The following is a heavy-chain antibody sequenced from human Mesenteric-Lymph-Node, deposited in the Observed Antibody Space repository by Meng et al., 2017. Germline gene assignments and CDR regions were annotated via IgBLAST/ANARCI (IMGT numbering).Heavy chain of an antibody. CDR2: INHSGST. CDR1: GGSFSGYC. D-gene: IGHD2-2*01. V-gene: IGHV4-34*01. J-gene: IGHJ4*02. Sequence: QVQLQQWGAGLLKPSETLSLTCAVYGGSFSGYCWSWIRQPPGKGLGWIGEINHSGSTNYNPSLKSRVTISVDTSKNQFSLKLSSVTAADTAVYYCARTIGGADIVVVPAAYYFDYWGQGTLVTVSS. CDR3: ARTIGGADIVVVPAAYYFDY.